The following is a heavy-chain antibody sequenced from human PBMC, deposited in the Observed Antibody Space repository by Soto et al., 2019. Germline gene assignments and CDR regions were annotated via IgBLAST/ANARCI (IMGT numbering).Heavy chain of an antibody. CDR2: IYSGGST. CDR1: GFTVSSNY. D-gene: IGHD6-6*01. CDR3: ARAIAARPEYYYYYGMDV. Sequence: GGSLRLSCAASGFTVSSNYMSWVRQAPGKGLEWVSVIYSGGSTYYADSVKGRFTISKDNSKNKLYLQMNSLRAEDTAVYYCARAIAARPEYYYYYGMDVWGQGTTVTVSS. J-gene: IGHJ6*02. V-gene: IGHV3-53*01.